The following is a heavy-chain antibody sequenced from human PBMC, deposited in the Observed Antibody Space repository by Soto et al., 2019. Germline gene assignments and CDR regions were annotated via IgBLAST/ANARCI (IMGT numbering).Heavy chain of an antibody. CDR3: ARFAGERHGDYAFDI. J-gene: IGHJ3*02. Sequence: EVQLVESGGGLVKPGGSLRLSCAASGFTFSSYSMNWVRQAPGKGLEWVSSISSSSSYIYYADSVKGRFTISRDNAKNSMYLQMNSRRAEDKAVYYCARFAGERHGDYAFDIWGQGTMVTVSS. CDR1: GFTFSSYS. CDR2: ISSSSSYI. D-gene: IGHD1-1*01. V-gene: IGHV3-21*01.